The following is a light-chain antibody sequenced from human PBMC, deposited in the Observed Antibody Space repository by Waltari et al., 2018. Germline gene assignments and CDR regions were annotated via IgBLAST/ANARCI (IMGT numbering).Light chain of an antibody. CDR2: WAS. Sequence: DIVMTQSPDSLAVSLGERATINCKSSQSIFYSSNNKNYLAWYQQKPGQSPKLLISWASTRESGVPDRFSGSGSGTDFTLTISSLQAEDVAVYYCLQDFSYPRTFGQGTKVENK. J-gene: IGKJ1*01. V-gene: IGKV4-1*01. CDR1: QSIFYSSNNKNY. CDR3: LQDFSYPRT.